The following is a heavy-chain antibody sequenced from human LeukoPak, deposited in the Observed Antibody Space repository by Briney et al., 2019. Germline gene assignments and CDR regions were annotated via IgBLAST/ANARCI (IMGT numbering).Heavy chain of an antibody. CDR1: GFTVSSNY. J-gene: IGHJ4*02. Sequence: QAGGSLRLSCAASGFTVSSNYMSWVRQAPGKGLEWVSVIYSGGSTYYADSVKGRFTISRDNSKNTLYLQMNSLRAEDTAVYYCAKDHSSSWPSDYWGQGTLVTVSS. D-gene: IGHD6-13*01. V-gene: IGHV3-53*05. CDR3: AKDHSSSWPSDY. CDR2: IYSGGST.